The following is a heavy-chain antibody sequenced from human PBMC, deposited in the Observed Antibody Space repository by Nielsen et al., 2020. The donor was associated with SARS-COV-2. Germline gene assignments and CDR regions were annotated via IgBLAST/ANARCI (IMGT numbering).Heavy chain of an antibody. J-gene: IGHJ4*02. V-gene: IGHV4-34*01. CDR2: INHSGST. CDR3: ARDGSGSFDY. Sequence: ESLKISCAASGFTFSSYSMNWVRQAPGKGLEWIGEINHSGSTNYNPSLKSRVTISVDTSKNQFSLKLSSVTAADTAVYYCARDGSGSFDYWGQGTLVTVSS. CDR1: GFTFSSYS.